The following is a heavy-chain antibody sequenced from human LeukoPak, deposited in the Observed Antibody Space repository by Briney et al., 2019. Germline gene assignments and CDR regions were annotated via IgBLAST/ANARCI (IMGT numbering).Heavy chain of an antibody. CDR1: GFTFGDYA. J-gene: IGHJ6*03. Sequence: GGSLRLSCTASGFTFGDYAMSWFRQAPGKGLEWVGFIRSKAYGGTAEYAASVKGRFTISRDDSKSIAYLQMNSLKTEDTAVYYCTRDSSSWFYYYYYMDVWGKGTTVTVSS. CDR3: TRDSSSWFYYYYYMDV. CDR2: IRSKAYGGTA. V-gene: IGHV3-49*03. D-gene: IGHD6-13*01.